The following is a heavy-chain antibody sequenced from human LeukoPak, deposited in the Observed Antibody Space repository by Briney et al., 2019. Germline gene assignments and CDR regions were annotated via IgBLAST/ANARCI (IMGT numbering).Heavy chain of an antibody. CDR2: IYYSGST. V-gene: IGHV4-59*08. Sequence: SETLSLTCTVSGGSISSYYWSWIRQPPGKGLEWIGYIYYSGSTNYNPSLKSRVTISVDTSKNQFSLKLSSVAAADTAVYYCASNEEIDYWGQGTLVTVSS. CDR1: GGSISSYY. CDR3: ASNEEIDY. J-gene: IGHJ4*02. D-gene: IGHD1-1*01.